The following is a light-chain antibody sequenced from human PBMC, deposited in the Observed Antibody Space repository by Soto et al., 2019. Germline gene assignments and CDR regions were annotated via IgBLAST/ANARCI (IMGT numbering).Light chain of an antibody. CDR2: DAS. CDR3: QQRSNWPRWT. V-gene: IGKV3-11*01. CDR1: QSVSSY. Sequence: EIVLTQSPATLSLYPGERATLSCRASQSVSSYLAWYQQKPGQAPRLLIYDASNRATGIPARFSGSGSGTDFTLTISSLEPEDFAVYYCQQRSNWPRWTFGQGTKVDIK. J-gene: IGKJ1*01.